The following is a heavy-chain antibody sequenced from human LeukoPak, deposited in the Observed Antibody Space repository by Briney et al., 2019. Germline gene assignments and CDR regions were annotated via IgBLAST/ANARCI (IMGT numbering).Heavy chain of an antibody. CDR1: GYTFTGYD. CDR2: INPNSGGT. CDR3: ARGGGNSGFDP. V-gene: IGHV1-2*02. J-gene: IGHJ5*02. D-gene: IGHD4-23*01. Sequence: ASVTVSCKASGYTFTGYDIHWVRQAPGQGLEYMGWINPNSGGTNYAHKFQGRVTMTWDTSITIVYMELTSLISDDTAVYYCARGGGNSGFDPWGQGTLVTVSS.